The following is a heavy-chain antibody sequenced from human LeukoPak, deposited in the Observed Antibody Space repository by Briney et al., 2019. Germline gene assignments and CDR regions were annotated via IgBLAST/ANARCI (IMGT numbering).Heavy chain of an antibody. CDR2: ISWNSGSI. Sequence: PGGSLRLSCAASGFTFDDYAMHWVRQAPGKGLEWVSGISWNSGSIDYADSVKGRFTISRDNAKNSLYLQMKSLRGEDTALYYCVKGGSSGWNSYFDYWGQGTLVTVSS. D-gene: IGHD6-19*01. J-gene: IGHJ4*02. CDR1: GFTFDDYA. V-gene: IGHV3-9*01. CDR3: VKGGSSGWNSYFDY.